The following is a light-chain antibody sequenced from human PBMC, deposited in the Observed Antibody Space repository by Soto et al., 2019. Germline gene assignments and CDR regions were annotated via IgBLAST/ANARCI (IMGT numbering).Light chain of an antibody. CDR3: QQYDISPWT. CDR1: QSVSSNF. J-gene: IGKJ1*01. CDR2: DSS. Sequence: EIVLTQSPATLSLSPGERATLSCRASQSVSSNFLARYQHKPGQAHRLLIYDSSSRATGIPDRFSGSGSGTDFTLSIIRLEPEDFAVYYCQQYDISPWTCGQGTMVDIK. V-gene: IGKV3-20*01.